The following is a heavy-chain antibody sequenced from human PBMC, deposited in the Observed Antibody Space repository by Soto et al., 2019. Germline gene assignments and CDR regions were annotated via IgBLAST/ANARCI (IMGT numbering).Heavy chain of an antibody. D-gene: IGHD4-17*01. CDR2: INKDGSDK. J-gene: IGHJ4*02. CDR3: ARDPDYGDPWVWLDC. Sequence: VQLVESGGGLVQPGGSLRLSCAASGFTLSDYWMSWVRPTPGKGLEWVANINKDGSDKYYVDSLKGRFTISRDNAKNSLYLQMSSLRTEDTAVYYCARDPDYGDPWVWLDCWGQGTLVTFSS. CDR1: GFTLSDYW. V-gene: IGHV3-7*01.